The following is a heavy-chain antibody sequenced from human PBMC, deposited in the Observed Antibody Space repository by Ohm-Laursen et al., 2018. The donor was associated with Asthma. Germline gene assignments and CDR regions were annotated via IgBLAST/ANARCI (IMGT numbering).Heavy chain of an antibody. Sequence: SLRLSCAASGFTFSSYWMSWVRQAPGKGLEWVANIKQDGSEKYYVDSVKGQFTISRDNAKNSLYLQMNSLRAEDTAVYYCAREVDYDILTGYYWGAFDIWGQGTMVTVSS. CDR3: AREVDYDILTGYYWGAFDI. CDR2: IKQDGSEK. CDR1: GFTFSSYW. J-gene: IGHJ3*02. D-gene: IGHD3-9*01. V-gene: IGHV3-7*01.